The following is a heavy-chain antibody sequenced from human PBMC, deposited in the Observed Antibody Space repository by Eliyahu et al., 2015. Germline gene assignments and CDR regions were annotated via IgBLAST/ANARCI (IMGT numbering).Heavy chain of an antibody. CDR1: GSTPPTSY. Sequence: EVQLVESGGGLAQPGGSLRLPCEVSGSTPPTSYMHRVRPASGKGLVWVARIXSDGSITSYGDSXKXRFTISRDNAKNTLYLQMNSLRVEDTAVYFCATGGYDFWTGYSTYWGQGTLVTVSS. J-gene: IGHJ4*02. CDR3: ATGGYDFWTGYSTY. CDR2: IXSDGSIT. V-gene: IGHV3-74*01. D-gene: IGHD3/OR15-3a*01.